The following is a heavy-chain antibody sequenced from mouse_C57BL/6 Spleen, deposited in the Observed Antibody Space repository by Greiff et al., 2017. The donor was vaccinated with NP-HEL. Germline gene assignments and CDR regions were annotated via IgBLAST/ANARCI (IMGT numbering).Heavy chain of an antibody. V-gene: IGHV5-17*01. Sequence: DVMLVESGGGLVKPGGSLKLSCAASGFTFSDYGMHWVRQAPEKGLAWVAYISSGSSTIYYAVTVKGRFTISRDNAKNTLFLQMTSLRSEDTAMYYCARPYDYDGEGYAMDYWGQGTSVTVSS. CDR1: GFTFSDYG. J-gene: IGHJ4*01. CDR2: ISSGSSTI. D-gene: IGHD2-4*01. CDR3: ARPYDYDGEGYAMDY.